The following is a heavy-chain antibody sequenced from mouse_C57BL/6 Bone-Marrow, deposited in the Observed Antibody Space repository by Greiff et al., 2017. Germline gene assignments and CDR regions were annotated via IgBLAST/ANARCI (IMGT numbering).Heavy chain of an antibody. Sequence: EVKLQESGAELVRPGASVKLSCTASGFNIKDDYMHWVKQRPEQGLEWIGWIDPETGDTEYASKFQGKATITADTSSNTAYLQLSSLTSEDTAVYYCTFYSNYYFDYWGQGTTLTVSS. CDR3: TFYSNYYFDY. J-gene: IGHJ2*01. V-gene: IGHV14-4*01. D-gene: IGHD2-5*01. CDR1: GFNIKDDY. CDR2: IDPETGDT.